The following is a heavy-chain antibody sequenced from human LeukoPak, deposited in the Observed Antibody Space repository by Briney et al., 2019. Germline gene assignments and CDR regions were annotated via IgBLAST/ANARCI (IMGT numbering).Heavy chain of an antibody. CDR3: AARFGEYRRGSFDY. D-gene: IGHD3-10*01. J-gene: IGHJ4*02. V-gene: IGHV1-69*01. Sequence: SVKVSCKASGGTFSSCAISWVRQAPGQGLEWMGGIIPIFGTANYAQKFQGRVTITSDESTSTAYMELSSLRSEDTAVYYCAARFGEYRRGSFDYWGQGTLVTVSS. CDR2: IIPIFGTA. CDR1: GGTFSSCA.